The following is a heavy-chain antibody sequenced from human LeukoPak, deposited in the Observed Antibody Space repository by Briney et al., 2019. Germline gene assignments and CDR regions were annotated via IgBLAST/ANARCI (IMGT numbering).Heavy chain of an antibody. V-gene: IGHV4-59*01. CDR2: IYYSGST. CDR1: GGSIRSYY. D-gene: IGHD3-22*01. CDR3: ARVPPPAYDSNGYYLGY. J-gene: IGHJ4*02. Sequence: PSETLSLTCTVSGGSIRSYYWSWIRQPPGKGLEWIGYIYYSGSTNYNPSLKSRVTISVDTSKNQFSLKLSSVTAADTAVYYCARVPPPAYDSNGYYLGYWGQGTLVTVSS.